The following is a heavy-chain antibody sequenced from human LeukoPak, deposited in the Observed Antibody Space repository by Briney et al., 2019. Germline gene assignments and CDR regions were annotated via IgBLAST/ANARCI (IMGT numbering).Heavy chain of an antibody. Sequence: SETLSLTCTVSGGSISSGGYYWSWIRQHPGKGLEWIGYIYYSGSTYYNPSLKSRVTISVDTSKNQFSLKLSSVTAADTAVYYCARVEKGLTMIVVAVDAFDIWGQGTMVTVSS. CDR3: ARVEKGLTMIVVAVDAFDI. D-gene: IGHD3-22*01. CDR2: IYYSGST. J-gene: IGHJ3*02. CDR1: GGSISSGGYY. V-gene: IGHV4-31*03.